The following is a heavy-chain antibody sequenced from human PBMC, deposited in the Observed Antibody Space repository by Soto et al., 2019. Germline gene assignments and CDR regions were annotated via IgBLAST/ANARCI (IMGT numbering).Heavy chain of an antibody. CDR2: IHYTETT. Sequence: QVQLQESGPGLVKPSETLSLTCTVSGGSISGSSYYWGWIRQPPGKGLEWIGIIHYTETTYYNPSLKTRVPISLNTSKNQLFLTLSSVTAADTAVYYCARPHCSSSNCPNWVDPWGQGTLVTVSS. CDR1: GGSISGSSYY. V-gene: IGHV4-39*01. CDR3: ARPHCSSSNCPNWVDP. J-gene: IGHJ5*02. D-gene: IGHD2-2*01.